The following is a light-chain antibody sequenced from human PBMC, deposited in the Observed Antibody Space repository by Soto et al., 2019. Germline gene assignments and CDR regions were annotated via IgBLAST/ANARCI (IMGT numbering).Light chain of an antibody. J-gene: IGLJ1*01. CDR1: SSDVGGYNY. V-gene: IGLV2-8*01. Sequence: QSVLTQPPSASGSPGQSVAISCTGTSSDVGGYNYVSWYQQHPGKAPKLMIYEVNKRPSGVPDRFSGSKSGNTASLTVSGLQAEDEADYYCNSFRVSHLYVFGTGTKVTVL. CDR3: NSFRVSHLYV. CDR2: EVN.